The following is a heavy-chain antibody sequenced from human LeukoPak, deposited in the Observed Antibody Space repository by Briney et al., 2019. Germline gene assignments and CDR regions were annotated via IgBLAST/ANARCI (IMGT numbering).Heavy chain of an antibody. V-gene: IGHV1-69*05. CDR3: ARGSGSYFDDAFDI. CDR1: GGTFSSYA. Sequence: SVKVSCKASGGTFSSYAISWVRQAPGQGLEWMGGIIPIFGTANYAQKFQGRVTITTDESTSTAYRELSSLRSEDTAVYYCARGSGSYFDDAFDIWGQGTMVTVSS. D-gene: IGHD1-26*01. CDR2: IIPIFGTA. J-gene: IGHJ3*02.